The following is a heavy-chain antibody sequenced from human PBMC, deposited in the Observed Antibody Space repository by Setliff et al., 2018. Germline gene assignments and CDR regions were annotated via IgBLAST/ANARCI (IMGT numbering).Heavy chain of an antibody. J-gene: IGHJ4*02. D-gene: IGHD3-9*01. CDR3: ARGPGQYYDILNGYFKGAPDF. Sequence: SETLSLTCTVSGDSITNGNNYWTWIRQPAGKGLEWIGQIYSSGYTEYNPSLKSRVTMSLDASENQFSLKLSSVTAADTAVYYCARGPGQYYDILNGYFKGAPDFWGQGTRVTVSS. CDR1: GDSITNGNNY. V-gene: IGHV4-61*09. CDR2: IYSSGYT.